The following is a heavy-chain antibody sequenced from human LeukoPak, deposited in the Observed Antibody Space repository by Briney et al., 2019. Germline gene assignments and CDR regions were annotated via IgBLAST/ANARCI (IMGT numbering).Heavy chain of an antibody. CDR1: GGSMSPYH. J-gene: IGHJ4*02. CDR2: IYYSGST. Sequence: SETLSLTCTVSGGSMSPYHWGWIRQPPGKGLEWTGYIYYSGSTSYNPSLNSRVTISADTSKNQFSLRLSSVTAADTAIYYCARAVSGRFDYWGQGTLVTVSS. CDR3: ARAVSGRFDY. D-gene: IGHD6-19*01. V-gene: IGHV4-59*08.